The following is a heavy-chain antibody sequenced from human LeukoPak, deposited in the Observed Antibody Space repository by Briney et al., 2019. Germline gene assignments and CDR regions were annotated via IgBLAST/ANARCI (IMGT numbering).Heavy chain of an antibody. CDR3: AKEGIAAPSDYYYYMDV. CDR1: GFTFSDYY. V-gene: IGHV3-11*01. J-gene: IGHJ6*03. D-gene: IGHD6-13*01. CDR2: ISSSGSTI. Sequence: GGSLRLSRAASGFTFSDYYMSWIRQAPGKGLEWVSYISSSGSTIYYADSVKGRFTISRDNAKNSVYLQMNSLRAEDTAVYYCAKEGIAAPSDYYYYMDVWGKGTTVTVSS.